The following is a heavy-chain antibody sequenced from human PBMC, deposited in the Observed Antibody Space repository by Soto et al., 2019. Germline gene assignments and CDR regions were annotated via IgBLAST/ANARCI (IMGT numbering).Heavy chain of an antibody. Sequence: SETLSLTCTVSGGSISSGGYYWSWIRQHPGKGLEWIGHIYYSGSTYYNPSLKSRVTISVDTSKNQFSLKLSSVTAADTAVYYCAREERTSFDPWGQGTLVTVSS. CDR3: AREERTSFDP. J-gene: IGHJ5*02. CDR1: GGSISSGGYY. V-gene: IGHV4-31*03. CDR2: IYYSGST.